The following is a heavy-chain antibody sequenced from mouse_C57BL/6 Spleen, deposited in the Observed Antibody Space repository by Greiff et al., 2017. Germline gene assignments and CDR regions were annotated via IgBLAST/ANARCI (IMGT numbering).Heavy chain of an antibody. CDR3: VRDYDAMDY. D-gene: IGHD3-3*01. CDR1: GYTFTSYW. CDR2: IDPSDSET. V-gene: IGHV1-52*01. J-gene: IGHJ4*01. Sequence: QVQLQQPGAELVRPGSSVKLSCKASGYTFTSYWMYWVKQRPIQGLEWIGNIDPSDSETHYNQKFKDKATLTVDKSSSTAYMQLSSLTSEDSAVYYCVRDYDAMDYWGQGTSVTVSS.